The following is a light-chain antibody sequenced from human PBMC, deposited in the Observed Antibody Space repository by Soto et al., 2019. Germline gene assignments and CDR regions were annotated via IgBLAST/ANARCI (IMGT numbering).Light chain of an antibody. CDR1: QIISSW. V-gene: IGKV1-5*01. CDR3: QQYSTYSRT. J-gene: IGKJ1*01. Sequence: DIQMTQSPSTLSASVGDRVTITCRASQIISSWLAWYQQKPGKAPKLLIYDASSLESGVPSRFSGSGSGTEFTLTITSLQPDDFATYYCQQYSTYSRTFGRGTKVDIK. CDR2: DAS.